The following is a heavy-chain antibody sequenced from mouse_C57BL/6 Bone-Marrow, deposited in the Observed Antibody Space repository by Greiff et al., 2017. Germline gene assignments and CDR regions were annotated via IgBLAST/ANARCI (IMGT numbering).Heavy chain of an antibody. J-gene: IGHJ2*01. CDR1: GFTFSSYT. CDR2: ISGGGGNT. V-gene: IGHV5-9*01. Sequence: EVKLVESGGGLVKPGGSLKLSCAASGFTFSSYTMSWVRQTPEKRLEWVATISGGGGNTYYPDSVKGRITISRDNAKNTLYLQMSSLRSEETALYYCARLSGYFDYWGQGTTLTVSS. CDR3: ARLSGYFDY.